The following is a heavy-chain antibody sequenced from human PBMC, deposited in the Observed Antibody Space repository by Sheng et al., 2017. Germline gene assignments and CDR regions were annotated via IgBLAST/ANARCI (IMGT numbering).Heavy chain of an antibody. CDR3: ARADCSGGSCYSGYYYYYMDV. Sequence: QVQLVQSGAEVKKPGSSVKVSCKASGGTFSSYAISWVRQAPGQGLEWMGGIIPILGIANYAQKFQGRVTITADKSTSTAYMELSSLRSEDTAVYYCARADCSGGSCYSGYYYYYMDVWGKGTTVTVSS. V-gene: IGHV1-69*04. CDR1: GGTFSSYA. D-gene: IGHD2-15*01. J-gene: IGHJ6*03. CDR2: IIPILGIA.